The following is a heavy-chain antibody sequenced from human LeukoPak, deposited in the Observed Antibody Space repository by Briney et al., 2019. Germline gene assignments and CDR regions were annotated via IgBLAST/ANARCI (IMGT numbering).Heavy chain of an antibody. D-gene: IGHD1-26*01. J-gene: IGHJ4*02. Sequence: GGSLRLSCAASGFTFSSYAMSWVRQAPGKGLEWVSTISGGGSNTYYAASVKGRFTISRDNSKNTLYLQMNSLRAEDTAVYFCAKAEWELKPTRTYYFDYWGQGTLVTVSS. V-gene: IGHV3-23*01. CDR3: AKAEWELKPTRTYYFDY. CDR2: ISGGGSNT. CDR1: GFTFSSYA.